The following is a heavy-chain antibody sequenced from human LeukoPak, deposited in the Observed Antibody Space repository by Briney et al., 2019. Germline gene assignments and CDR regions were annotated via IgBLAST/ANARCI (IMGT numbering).Heavy chain of an antibody. J-gene: IGHJ4*02. Sequence: GGALRLSCAASGFTFSSYSMNWVRQAPGKGREWVSAIDPSSTYIYYADSVKGRFTISRDNSKNTLYLQINSLRAEDTAVYYCARDGGEQLVGPFDYWGQGTLVTVSS. V-gene: IGHV3-21*01. D-gene: IGHD6-6*01. CDR2: IDPSSTYI. CDR1: GFTFSSYS. CDR3: ARDGGEQLVGPFDY.